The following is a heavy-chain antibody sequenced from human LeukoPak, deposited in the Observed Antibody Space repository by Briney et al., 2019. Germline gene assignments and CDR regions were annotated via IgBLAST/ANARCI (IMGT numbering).Heavy chain of an antibody. CDR3: AIGLPAGYISH. V-gene: IGHV1-69*13. D-gene: IGHD6-19*01. CDR2: IIPIFGTT. Sequence: GASVKVSCKASGYTFTSYYMHWVRQAPGQGLEWMGGIIPIFGTTNYAQKFQDRVTITADEATGTAYLELIGLRFEDTALYYCAIGLPAGYISHWGQGTLVSVSS. J-gene: IGHJ4*02. CDR1: GYTFTSYY.